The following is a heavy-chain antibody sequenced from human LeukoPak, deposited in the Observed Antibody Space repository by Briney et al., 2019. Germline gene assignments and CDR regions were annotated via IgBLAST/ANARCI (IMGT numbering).Heavy chain of an antibody. D-gene: IGHD3-22*01. CDR2: ISYDGSNK. CDR3: ARAGDWNYYDSSGSLDY. V-gene: IGHV3-30*01. Sequence: GGSLRLSCTVSGFAFSGYAMSWVRQAPGKGLEWVAVISYDGSNKYYADSVKGRFTISRDNSKNTLYLQMNSLRAEDTAVYYCARAGDWNYYDSSGSLDYWGQGTLVTVSS. CDR1: GFAFSGYA. J-gene: IGHJ4*02.